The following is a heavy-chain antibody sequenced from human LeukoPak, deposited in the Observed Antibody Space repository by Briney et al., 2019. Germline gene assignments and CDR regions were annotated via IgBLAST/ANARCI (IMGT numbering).Heavy chain of an antibody. CDR1: GCTLTELS. V-gene: IGHV1-24*01. CDR2: FDPENGEI. D-gene: IGHD3-16*01. Sequence: ASVKVSCKVSGCTLTELSMHWVRQAPGKGLEWMGGFDPENGEIIYAQKFQGRVTMTEDTSTDTAYMELSSLRSEDTAVYYCATTGDPYYDYYMDVWGKGTTVTVSS. CDR3: ATTGDPYYDYYMDV. J-gene: IGHJ6*03.